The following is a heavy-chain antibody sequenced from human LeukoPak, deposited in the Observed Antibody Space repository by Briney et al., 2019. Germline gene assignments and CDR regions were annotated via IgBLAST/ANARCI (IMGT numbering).Heavy chain of an antibody. CDR1: GGSFSVYY. CDR2: INRGGST. CDR3: GLSTTKATTRTIDY. V-gene: IGHV4-34*01. D-gene: IGHD4-17*01. J-gene: IGHJ4*02. Sequence: SETLSLTCAVYGGSFSVYYWSWIRQPPGKGLEWIGEINRGGSTNYSPSLKSRVTISLDTCKNQVSLKLSSVTAADTAMYYCGLSTTKATTRTIDYWGQGTLVTVSS.